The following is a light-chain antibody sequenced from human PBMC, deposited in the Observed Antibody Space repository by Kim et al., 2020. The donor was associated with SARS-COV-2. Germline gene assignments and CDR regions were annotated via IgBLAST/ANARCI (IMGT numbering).Light chain of an antibody. CDR3: SSYTSSNTWV. CDR2: DVN. Sequence: GQSITISCTGSSSDVGGYNFVSWYQQLPGKAPKLIIYDVNKRPSGVSNRFSGSKSGNTASLTISGLQADDEADYYCSSYTSSNTWVFGGGTKLTVL. J-gene: IGLJ3*02. CDR1: SSDVGGYNF. V-gene: IGLV2-14*03.